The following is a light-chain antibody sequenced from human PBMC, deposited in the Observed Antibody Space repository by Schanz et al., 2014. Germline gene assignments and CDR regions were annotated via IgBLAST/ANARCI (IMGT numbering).Light chain of an antibody. CDR2: EVS. CDR1: SSY. Sequence: QSALTQPASVSGSPGQSITISCTGTSSYVSWYQQHPGKAPKLMIYEVSKRPSGVPDRFSGSKSGNTASLTVSGLQAEDEADYHCSSHTAITTAVVFGGGTKLTVL. V-gene: IGLV2-14*01. J-gene: IGLJ2*01. CDR3: SSHTAITTAVV.